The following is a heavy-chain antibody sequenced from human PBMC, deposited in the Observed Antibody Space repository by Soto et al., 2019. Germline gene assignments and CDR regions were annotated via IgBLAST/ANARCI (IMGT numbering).Heavy chain of an antibody. CDR1: GFIFNSYG. CDR2: VSYDGNSQ. J-gene: IGHJ6*02. V-gene: IGHV3-30*18. D-gene: IGHD2-2*01. Sequence: QVQLVESGGGVVQPGRSLRLSCAASGFIFNSYGLHWVRQAPGKGLEWVALVSYDGNSQYYADSVKGRFTISRDNSKNTLFLQMNSLITEDTAVYYCAKGLSDDYGMDVWGQGTTVTVSS. CDR3: AKGLSDDYGMDV.